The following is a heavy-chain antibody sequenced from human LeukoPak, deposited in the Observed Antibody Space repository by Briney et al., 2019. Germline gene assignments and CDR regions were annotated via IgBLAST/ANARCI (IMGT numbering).Heavy chain of an antibody. J-gene: IGHJ3*02. CDR1: GFTVSSNY. V-gene: IGHV3-66*01. CDR2: IYSGGST. Sequence: GGSLRLSCVASGFTVSSNYMSWVRQAPGKGLEWVSVIYSGGSTYYADSVKGRFTISRDNSKNTLYLQMNSLRAEDTAVYYCARYYDSSGYYPGLAFDIWGQGTMVTVSS. CDR3: ARYYDSSGYYPGLAFDI. D-gene: IGHD3-22*01.